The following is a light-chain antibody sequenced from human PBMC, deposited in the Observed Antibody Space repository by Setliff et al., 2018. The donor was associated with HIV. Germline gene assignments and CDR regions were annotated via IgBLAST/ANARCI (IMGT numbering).Light chain of an antibody. V-gene: IGLV2-14*01. CDR2: EVS. CDR1: GRDLGGFNF. CDR3: GSCTTTSPCA. J-gene: IGLJ1*01. Sequence: SALAQPTPVSGSPGQSVSISCTGRGRDLGGFNFVSWYRQYPGKAPQLIIYEVSSRPSGISSRFSGSKSGNTASLTISGLQAEDEADYYCGSCTTTSPCAFGTGTKVTVL.